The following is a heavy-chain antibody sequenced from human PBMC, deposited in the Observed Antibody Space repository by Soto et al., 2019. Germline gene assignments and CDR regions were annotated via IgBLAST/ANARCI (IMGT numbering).Heavy chain of an antibody. J-gene: IGHJ4*02. D-gene: IGHD4-17*01. CDR3: ATGTVTTAVDY. Sequence: TLSLTCTVSGGSISSGGYYWSWIRQHPGKGLEWIGYIYYSGSTYYNPSLKSRVTISVDTSKNQFSLKLSSVTAADTAVYYCATGTVTTAVDYWGQGTLVTVPS. CDR1: GGSISSGGYY. V-gene: IGHV4-31*03. CDR2: IYYSGST.